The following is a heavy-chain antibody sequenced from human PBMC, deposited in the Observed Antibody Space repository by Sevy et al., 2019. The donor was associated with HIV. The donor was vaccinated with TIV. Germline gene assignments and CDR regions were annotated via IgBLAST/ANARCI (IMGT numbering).Heavy chain of an antibody. V-gene: IGHV3-49*04. CDR2: IRTAAYGGAT. Sequence: GGYLRLSCSTSGFNFRDYAIGWVRQAPGEGLEWVGHIRTAAYGGATEYGASVKGRFSLSRDDSKSIAYLQMNNLYTEDTAVYYCSRWGSDYIRDYWGHGTLVTVSS. D-gene: IGHD4-17*01. J-gene: IGHJ4*01. CDR1: GFNFRDYA. CDR3: SRWGSDYIRDY.